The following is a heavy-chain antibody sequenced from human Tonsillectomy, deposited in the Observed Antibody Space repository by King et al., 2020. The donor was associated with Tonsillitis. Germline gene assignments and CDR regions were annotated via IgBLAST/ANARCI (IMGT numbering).Heavy chain of an antibody. CDR3: ARGGGDSLERLFDP. CDR1: GYSISSNYY. D-gene: IGHD4-17*01. Sequence: QLQESGPGLVKPSETLSLTCTVSGYSISSNYYWGWIRQPPGKGLEWIGSIYHSGSTYYNPSLKSRVTISETTSKTQFSLNLSSVTAADTAVYYCARGGGDSLERLFDPWGQGTLVTVSS. V-gene: IGHV4-38-2*02. J-gene: IGHJ5*02. CDR2: IYHSGST.